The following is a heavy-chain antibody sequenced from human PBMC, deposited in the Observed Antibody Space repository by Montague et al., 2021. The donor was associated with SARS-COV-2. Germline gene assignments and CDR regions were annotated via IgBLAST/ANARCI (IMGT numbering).Heavy chain of an antibody. CDR1: GDSISRSHYI. D-gene: IGHD1/OR15-1a*01. Sequence: SETLSLTCSVSGDSISRSHYIWAWIRQPPGMGLEWIGSIYFTGKTYYXPSLKSRVTISIDTSKNHFSLRLSSVTAADSAVFYCARWGLNNAFDIWGLGTMITIS. CDR2: IYFTGKT. J-gene: IGHJ3*02. CDR3: ARWGLNNAFDI. V-gene: IGHV4-39*02.